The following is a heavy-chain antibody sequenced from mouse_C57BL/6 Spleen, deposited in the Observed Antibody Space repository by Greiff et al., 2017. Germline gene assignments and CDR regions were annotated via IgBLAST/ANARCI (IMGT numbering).Heavy chain of an antibody. J-gene: IGHJ2*01. V-gene: IGHV5-17*01. CDR2: ISSGSSTI. CDR1: GFTFSDYG. CDR3: ARRDYGSPYFDY. D-gene: IGHD1-1*01. Sequence: VMLVASGGGLVKPGGSLKLSCAASGFTFSDYGMHWVRQAPEKGLEWVAYISSGSSTIYYADTVKGRFPISRDNAKNTLFLQMTSLRSEDTAMYYCARRDYGSPYFDYWGQGTTLTVSS.